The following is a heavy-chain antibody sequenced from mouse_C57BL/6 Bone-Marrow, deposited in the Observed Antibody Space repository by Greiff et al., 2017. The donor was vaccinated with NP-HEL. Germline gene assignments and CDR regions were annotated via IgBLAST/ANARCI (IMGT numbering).Heavy chain of an antibody. CDR2: ISSGGSYT. D-gene: IGHD1-1*01. Sequence: VQLKESGGDLVKPGGSLKLSCAASGFTFSSYGMSWVRQTPDKRLEWVATISSGGSYTYYPDSVKGRFTISRDNAKNTLYLQMSSLKSEDTAMYYCARQLRSSMDYWGQGTSVTVSS. J-gene: IGHJ4*01. CDR1: GFTFSSYG. CDR3: ARQLRSSMDY. V-gene: IGHV5-6*01.